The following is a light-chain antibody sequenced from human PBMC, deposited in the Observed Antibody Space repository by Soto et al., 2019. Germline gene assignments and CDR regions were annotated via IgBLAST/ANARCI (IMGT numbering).Light chain of an antibody. CDR3: QSYDSSLSAVV. J-gene: IGLJ2*01. V-gene: IGLV1-40*01. CDR2: GNS. CDR1: SSNIGAGYD. Sequence: QSVLTQPPSVSGAPGQRVTVSCTGNSSNIGAGYDVHWYQQLPGTAPKLLIYGNSNRPSGVPDRFSGSKSGTSASLAITGLQAEDEADYYCQSYDSSLSAVVFGGGTTLTVL.